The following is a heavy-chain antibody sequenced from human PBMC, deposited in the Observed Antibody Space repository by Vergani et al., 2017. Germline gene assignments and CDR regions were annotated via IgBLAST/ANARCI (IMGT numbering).Heavy chain of an antibody. CDR1: GFTFSACP. V-gene: IGHV3-23*04. Sequence: EVQLVESGGGLVQPGGSVRLSCAASGFTFSACPMTWVRQAPGKGLEWFSAISARYPSTYYADSVKGRFTISRDNSKNMLYLQRNSLRAEDTAVYYCARLSYDTTPYLQGGYDCWVQGTLVSVSS. J-gene: IGHJ4*02. CDR3: ARLSYDTTPYLQGGYDC. CDR2: ISARYPST. D-gene: IGHD3-22*01.